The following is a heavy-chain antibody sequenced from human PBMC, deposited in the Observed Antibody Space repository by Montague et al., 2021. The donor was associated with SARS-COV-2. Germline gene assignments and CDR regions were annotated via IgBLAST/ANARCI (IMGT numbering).Heavy chain of an antibody. D-gene: IGHD2-2*01. CDR2: INHSGST. CDR3: ARFLRRVVPAATGHWEKNYYYYYMDV. V-gene: IGHV4-34*01. J-gene: IGHJ6*03. CDR1: GGSFSDYY. Sequence: SETLSLTCAVYGGSFSDYYWSWIRQPPGGGLEWIGEINHSGSTXXXPSXXXRVTISVGTSKNQFSLKLSSVTAADTAVYYCARFLRRVVPAATGHWEKNYYYYYMDVWGKGTTVTVSS.